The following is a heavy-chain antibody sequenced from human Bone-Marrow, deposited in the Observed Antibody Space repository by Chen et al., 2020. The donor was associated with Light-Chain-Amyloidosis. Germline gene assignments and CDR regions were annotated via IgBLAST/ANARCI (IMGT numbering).Heavy chain of an antibody. V-gene: IGHV5-51*01. CDR2: IYPDDSDA. CDR3: ARRRDGYNFDY. J-gene: IGHJ4*02. CDR1: GYPFPNYW. Sequence: ELQLDQSWPDVIKPGESLKIPCKGSGYPFPNYWIGWVRQMPGKGLEWMGVIYPDDSDARYSPSFEGQVTISADKSINTAYLEWRSLKASDTAMYYCARRRDGYNFDYWGQGTLVTVSS. D-gene: IGHD5-12*01.